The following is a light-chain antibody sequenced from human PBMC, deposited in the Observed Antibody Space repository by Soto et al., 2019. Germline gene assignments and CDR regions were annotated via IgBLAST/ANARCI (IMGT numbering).Light chain of an antibody. Sequence: EIVMTQSPATLSVSPGERATLSCRASQSVSSNLAWYQQKPGQAPRLLIYGASSRATGIPDRFSGSGSGTDFTLTISSLQSEDFAVYYCQHYHGWPITFGQGTRLEIK. V-gene: IGKV3D-15*01. CDR2: GAS. CDR3: QHYHGWPIT. J-gene: IGKJ5*01. CDR1: QSVSSN.